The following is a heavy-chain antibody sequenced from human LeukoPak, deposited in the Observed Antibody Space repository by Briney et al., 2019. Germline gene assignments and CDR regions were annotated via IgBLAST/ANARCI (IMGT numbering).Heavy chain of an antibody. CDR1: GYTFTSYA. V-gene: IGHV1-3*01. CDR2: INAGNGNT. D-gene: IGHD3-9*01. J-gene: IGHJ6*02. Sequence: ASVKVSCKASGYTFTSYAMHWVRQAPGQRLEWMGWINAGNGNTKYSQKFQGRVTITRDTSASTAYMELSSLRSEDTAVYYCARVYDILTGSYYYYGMDVWGQGTTVTVSS. CDR3: ARVYDILTGSYYYYGMDV.